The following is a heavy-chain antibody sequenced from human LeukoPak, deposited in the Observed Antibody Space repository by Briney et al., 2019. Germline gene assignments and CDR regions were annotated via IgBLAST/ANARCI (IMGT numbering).Heavy chain of an antibody. D-gene: IGHD4-17*01. CDR2: ISAYNGNT. V-gene: IGHV1-18*01. CDR1: GYTFTSYG. CDR3: ARVAARSKYGDYAVTAPTDY. Sequence: GASVKVSCKASGYTFTSYGISWVRQAPGQGLEWMGWISAYNGNTNYAQKLQGRVTMTTDTSTSTAYMELRSLRSDDTAVYYCARVAARSKYGDYAVTAPTDYWGQGTLVTVSS. J-gene: IGHJ4*02.